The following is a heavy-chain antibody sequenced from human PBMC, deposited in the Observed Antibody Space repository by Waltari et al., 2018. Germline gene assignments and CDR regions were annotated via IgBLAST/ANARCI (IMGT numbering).Heavy chain of an antibody. J-gene: IGHJ6*02. CDR3: ARGWIGTTSLGHDGMDV. Sequence: EVQLVESGGGLIQPGGSLRLSCAVSGFTVSTNYMSWVRQAPGKGLGLASVSYNGGDTYYADSVKGRFSISRDNSKNTLYLQMNSLRVEDTAIYYCARGWIGTTSLGHDGMDVWGQGTTVTVSS. CDR2: SYNGGDT. CDR1: GFTVSTNY. V-gene: IGHV3-53*01. D-gene: IGHD4-17*01.